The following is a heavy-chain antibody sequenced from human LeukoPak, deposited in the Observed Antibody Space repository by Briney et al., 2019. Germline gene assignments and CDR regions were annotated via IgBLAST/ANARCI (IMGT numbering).Heavy chain of an antibody. CDR1: GYTLTELS. J-gene: IGHJ4*02. Sequence: ASVKVSCKVSGYTLTELSMHWVRQAPGKGLEWMGGFDPEDGETIYAQKFQGRVTMTEDTSTDTAYMELSSLRSEDTAVYYCATGTTGYSGYDFDYWGQGTLVTVSS. CDR2: FDPEDGET. D-gene: IGHD5-12*01. V-gene: IGHV1-24*01. CDR3: ATGTTGYSGYDFDY.